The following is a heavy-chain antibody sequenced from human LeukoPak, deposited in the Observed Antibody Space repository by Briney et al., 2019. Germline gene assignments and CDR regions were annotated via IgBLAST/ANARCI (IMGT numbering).Heavy chain of an antibody. CDR3: AKWAVSGRGFDY. CDR1: GFTVSSNY. D-gene: IGHD6-19*01. J-gene: IGHJ4*02. Sequence: GGSLRLSCAASGFTVSSNYMSWVRQAPGKGLEWVSVIYSGGSTYDADSVKGRFTISRDNSKNTLYLQMNSLRAEDTAVYYCAKWAVSGRGFDYWGQGTLVTVSS. CDR2: IYSGGST. V-gene: IGHV3-53*01.